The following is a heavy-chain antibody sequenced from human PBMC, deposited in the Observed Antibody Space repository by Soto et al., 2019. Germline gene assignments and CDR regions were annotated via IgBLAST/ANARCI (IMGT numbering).Heavy chain of an antibody. D-gene: IGHD3-10*01. J-gene: IGHJ5*02. CDR3: AKEVVRGKVDP. CDR2: ISWNSGSI. CDR1: GFTFDDYA. V-gene: IGHV3-9*01. Sequence: SLKISCAASGFTFDDYAMHWVRQAPGKGLEWVSGISWNSGSIGYADSVKGRFTISRDNAKNSLYLQMNSLRAEDTALYYCAKEVVRGKVDPWGQGTLVTVSS.